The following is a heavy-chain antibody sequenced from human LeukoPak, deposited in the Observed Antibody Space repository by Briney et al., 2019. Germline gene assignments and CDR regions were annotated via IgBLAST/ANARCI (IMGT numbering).Heavy chain of an antibody. CDR1: GGSISTSSYY. CDR3: ARQVSDYYYHYMDV. J-gene: IGHJ6*03. Sequence: SETLSLTCTVSGGSISTSSYYWGWVRQSPGKGLEWIGNIYYSGTTYCNPSLKSRVIISEDTSRNRFSLMLSSVTAADTAIYYCARQVSDYYYHYMDVWGEGTTVIVSS. CDR2: IYYSGTT. V-gene: IGHV4-39*01.